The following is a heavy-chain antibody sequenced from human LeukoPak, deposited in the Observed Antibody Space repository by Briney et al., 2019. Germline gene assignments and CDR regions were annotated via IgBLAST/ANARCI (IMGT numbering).Heavy chain of an antibody. D-gene: IGHD2-15*01. CDR1: GGSISSYS. J-gene: IGHJ4*02. CDR3: ARGGGGRYCSGGSCYSDC. CDR2: IYTSGSTNYNPT. Sequence: PSETLSLTCTVSGGSISSYSWSWVRQPAGKGLEWIGHIYTSGSTNYNPTNYNPSLKSRVTMSVDTSKNQFSLKLRSVTAADTAVYYCARGGGGRYCSGGSCYSDCWGQGTLVTVSS. V-gene: IGHV4-4*07.